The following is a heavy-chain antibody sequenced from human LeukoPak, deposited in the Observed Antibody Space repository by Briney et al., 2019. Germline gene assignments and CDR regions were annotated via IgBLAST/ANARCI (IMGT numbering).Heavy chain of an antibody. Sequence: PGRSLRLSCAASGFTFEDYAMHWVRQAPGKGLEWVSGISWNSGSIGYADSVKGRFTISRDNAKNSLYLQMNSLRAEDMALYYCAKDISSSPSGNIDYWGQGTLVTVSS. J-gene: IGHJ4*02. CDR3: AKDISSSPSGNIDY. V-gene: IGHV3-9*03. D-gene: IGHD6-6*01. CDR2: ISWNSGSI. CDR1: GFTFEDYA.